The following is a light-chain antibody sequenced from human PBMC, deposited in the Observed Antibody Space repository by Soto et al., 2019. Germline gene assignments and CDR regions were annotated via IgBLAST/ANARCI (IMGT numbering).Light chain of an antibody. CDR1: YYVSSY. J-gene: IGKJ3*01. Sequence: EIVLTQSPATLSLSPGEGATLSCRATYYVSSYLAWYQQKPGQAPRLLIYDASNRATGTPARFSGSGSGTDFTLTISSLEPDDFAVYYCQQRGTFGPGTKVDNK. CDR3: QQRGT. V-gene: IGKV3-11*01. CDR2: DAS.